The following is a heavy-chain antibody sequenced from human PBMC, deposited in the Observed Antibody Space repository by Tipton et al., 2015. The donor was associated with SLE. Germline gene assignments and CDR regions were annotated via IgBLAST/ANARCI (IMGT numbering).Heavy chain of an antibody. J-gene: IGHJ2*01. Sequence: TLSLTCTVSGGSIRSYYWTWIRQPPGKRLEWIAYIYHSGITNYNPSLQSRVTISVDTSKNQFSLKLSSVTAADTAVYYCEAWSPWYFDLWGRGTLVTVSS. CDR1: GGSIRSYY. CDR3: EAWSPWYFDL. CDR2: IYHSGIT. V-gene: IGHV4-59*12. D-gene: IGHD1-1*01.